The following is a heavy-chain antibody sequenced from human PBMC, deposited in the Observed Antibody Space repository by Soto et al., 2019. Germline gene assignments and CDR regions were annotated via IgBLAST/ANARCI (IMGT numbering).Heavy chain of an antibody. Sequence: PGGSLRLSCAASGFTFSSYSMNWVRQAPGKGLEWVSSISSSSSYIYYADSVKGRFTISRDNAKNSLYLQMNSLRAEDTAVYYCARDSFYYDFWSGSNWFDPWGQGTLVTVSS. CDR2: ISSSSSYI. J-gene: IGHJ5*02. CDR3: ARDSFYYDFWSGSNWFDP. D-gene: IGHD3-3*01. V-gene: IGHV3-21*01. CDR1: GFTFSSYS.